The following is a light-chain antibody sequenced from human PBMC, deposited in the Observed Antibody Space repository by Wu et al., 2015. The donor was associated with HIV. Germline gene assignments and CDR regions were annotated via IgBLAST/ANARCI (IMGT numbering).Light chain of an antibody. Sequence: EIVMTQSPGTLPLSPGERATLSCRASQSVSSNYLAWYQQKPGQAPRLLIYATSNRATGIPDRISGSGSGTLFTLTISRLEPEDSAVYFCQQYVSSPTFGQGTRLEIK. CDR3: QQYVSSPT. CDR1: QSVSSNY. CDR2: ATS. V-gene: IGKV3-20*01. J-gene: IGKJ5*01.